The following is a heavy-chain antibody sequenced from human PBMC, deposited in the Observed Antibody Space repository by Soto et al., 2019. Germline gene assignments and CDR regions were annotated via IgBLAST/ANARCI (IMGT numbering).Heavy chain of an antibody. CDR2: MNPNSGNT. J-gene: IGHJ5*02. V-gene: IGHV1-8*01. D-gene: IGHD3-3*01. Sequence: QVQLVQSGAEVKKPGASVKVSCKASGYTFTSYDINWVRQATGQGLEWMGWMNPNSGNTGYAQKFQGRVTMTRNTSISTAYMELNSLRSEETAVYYCARRRKGSGSFYNWFDPWGQGTLVTVSS. CDR1: GYTFTSYD. CDR3: ARRRKGSGSFYNWFDP.